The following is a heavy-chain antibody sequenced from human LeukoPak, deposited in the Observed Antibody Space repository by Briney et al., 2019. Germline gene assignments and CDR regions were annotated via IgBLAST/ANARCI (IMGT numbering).Heavy chain of an antibody. V-gene: IGHV3-21*01. Sequence: GGSLRLSCAASGFTFSSYSMNWVRQAPGKGLEWVSSISSSSSYIYYADSVKGRFTISRDNAKNSLYLQMNSLRAEDAAVYYCARDAGWVATNAADYWGQGTLVTVSS. J-gene: IGHJ4*02. CDR3: ARDAGWVATNAADY. CDR1: GFTFSSYS. CDR2: ISSSSSYI. D-gene: IGHD5-12*01.